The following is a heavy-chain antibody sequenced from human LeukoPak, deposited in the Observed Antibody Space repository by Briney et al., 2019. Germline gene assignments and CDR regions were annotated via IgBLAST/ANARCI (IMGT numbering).Heavy chain of an antibody. D-gene: IGHD3-10*01. CDR1: GFTFSNAW. CDR2: IKSKTDGGTT. CDR3: TTDAKITMVRGVIIARDY. Sequence: KPGGSLRLSCAASGFTFSNAWMSWVRQAPGTGLEWVGRIKSKTDGGTTDYAAPVKGRFTISRDDSKNTLYLQMNSLKTEDTAVYYCTTDAKITMVRGVIIARDYWGQGTLVTVSS. J-gene: IGHJ4*02. V-gene: IGHV3-15*01.